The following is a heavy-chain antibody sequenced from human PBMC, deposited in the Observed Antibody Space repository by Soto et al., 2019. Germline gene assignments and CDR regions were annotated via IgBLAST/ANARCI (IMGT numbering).Heavy chain of an antibody. CDR1: GYNFNSHW. D-gene: IGHD6-19*01. V-gene: IGHV5-10-1*01. J-gene: IGHJ5*02. CDR2: IDPSDSYT. Sequence: GESLKISCKASGYNFNSHWINWVRQTPGKGLEWMGRIDPSDSYTDYSPSFQGHITISVDHSISTAYLQWNSLKASDTAMYYCARRLGPTSLDPPGQATRVTVSS. CDR3: ARRLGPTSLDP.